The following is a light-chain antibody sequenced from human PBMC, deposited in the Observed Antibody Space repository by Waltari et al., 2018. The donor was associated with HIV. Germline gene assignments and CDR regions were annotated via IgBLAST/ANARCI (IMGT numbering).Light chain of an antibody. CDR1: TLRNSF. CDR3: NSRDFSGKQYV. V-gene: IGLV3-19*01. CDR2: GSG. J-gene: IGLJ1*01. Sequence: SSELTQDPAVSVALGQTVRLPRHGDTLRNSFSIWYQRSPGPTPLLVIYGSGNRPPGIPDRFSGSSSGSTSTLTIAGAQAEDEADYYCNSRDFSGKQYVFGAGTRVTVL.